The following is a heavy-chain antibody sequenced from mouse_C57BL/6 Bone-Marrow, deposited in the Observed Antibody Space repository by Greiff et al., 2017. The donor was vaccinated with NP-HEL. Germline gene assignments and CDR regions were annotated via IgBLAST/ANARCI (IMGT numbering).Heavy chain of an antibody. CDR2: ISSGSSTI. V-gene: IGHV5-17*01. CDR3: ASLYGLDY. J-gene: IGHJ2*01. Sequence: EVKLMESGGGLVKPGGSLKLSCAASGFTFSDYGMHWVRQAPEKGLEWVAYISSGSSTIYYADTVKGRFTISRDNAKNTLFLQMTSLRSEDTAMYYCASLYGLDYWGQGTTLTVSS. CDR1: GFTFSDYG. D-gene: IGHD1-1*01.